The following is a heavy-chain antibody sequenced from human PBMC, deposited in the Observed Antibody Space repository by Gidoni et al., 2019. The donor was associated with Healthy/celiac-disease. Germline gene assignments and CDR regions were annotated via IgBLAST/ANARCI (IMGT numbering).Heavy chain of an antibody. CDR1: GYSFTSYW. CDR3: ARSNYDPYYYYGMDV. D-gene: IGHD5-12*01. V-gene: IGHV5-51*03. CDR2: IYPGDSDT. J-gene: IGHJ6*02. Sequence: EVQLVQSGAEVKKPGESLKISCKGSGYSFTSYWIGWVRQMPGKGLEWMGIIYPGDSDTRYSPSFQGQVTISADKSISTAYLQWSSLKASDTAMYYCARSNYDPYYYYGMDVWGQGTTVTVSS.